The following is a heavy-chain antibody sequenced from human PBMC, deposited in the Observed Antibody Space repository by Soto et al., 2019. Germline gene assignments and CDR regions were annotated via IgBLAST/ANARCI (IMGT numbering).Heavy chain of an antibody. V-gene: IGHV3-7*01. CDR3: ARDTTGILDY. CDR1: GLNFDNYW. J-gene: IGHJ4*02. Sequence: VGSLRLSCAASGLNFDNYWMAWVRQAPGKGLEWVANIKQDGSDKNYVDSVKGRFTISRDNAKNSLYLQMNSLRAEDSAVYSCARDTTGILDYWGQGTLVTVSS. D-gene: IGHD1-1*01. CDR2: IKQDGSDK.